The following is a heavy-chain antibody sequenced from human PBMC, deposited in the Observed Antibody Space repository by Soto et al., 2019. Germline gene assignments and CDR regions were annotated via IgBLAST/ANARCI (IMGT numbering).Heavy chain of an antibody. D-gene: IGHD3-22*01. J-gene: IGHJ5*02. V-gene: IGHV4-39*01. Sequence: SETLSLTCSVSGDSISNSRFYWAWIRQPPGEGLEWIGSIYHTGNAYYNPSLKSRVTISVGTSKNQFSLKLTSVTAADAALYYCARDFFDSSDYTTNWFDPWGQGTLVTVSS. CDR3: ARDFFDSSDYTTNWFDP. CDR1: GDSISNSRFY. CDR2: IYHTGNA.